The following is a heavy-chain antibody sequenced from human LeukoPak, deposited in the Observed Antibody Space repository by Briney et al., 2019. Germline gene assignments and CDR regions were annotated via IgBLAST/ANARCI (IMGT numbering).Heavy chain of an antibody. CDR3: AMGRGASRLGEYSLGPAWCFDL. D-gene: IGHD3-16*01. CDR1: AFNFSSYP. Sequence: GGSLRLSCAASAFNFSSYPMHWVRQAPGKGLEWVTFISYDGRNQYYTDSVKGRFTISRDNSHNTLYLQMNSLRGEDTAGYYCAMGRGASRLGEYSLGPAWCFDLWGRGTLVTVSS. CDR2: ISYDGRNQ. V-gene: IGHV3-30-3*01. J-gene: IGHJ2*01.